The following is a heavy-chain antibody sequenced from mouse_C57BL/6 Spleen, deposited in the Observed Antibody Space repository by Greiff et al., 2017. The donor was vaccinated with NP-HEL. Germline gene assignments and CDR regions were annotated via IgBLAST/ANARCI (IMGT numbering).Heavy chain of an antibody. D-gene: IGHD2-3*01. J-gene: IGHJ4*01. CDR3: AIIIYGGYENYAMDY. CDR1: GYTFTSYW. CDR2: IHPSDRDT. V-gene: IGHV1-74*01. Sequence: QVQLQQPGAELVKPGASVKVSCKASGYTFTSYWMHWVKQRPGQGLEWIGRIHPSDRDTNYNQKFKGKATLTVYTSSSTAYMQLSSLTSEDSAVYYCAIIIYGGYENYAMDYWGQGTSVTVSS.